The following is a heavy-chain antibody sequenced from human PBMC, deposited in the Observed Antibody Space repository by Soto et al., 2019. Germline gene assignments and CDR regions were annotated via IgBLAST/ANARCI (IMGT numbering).Heavy chain of an antibody. CDR2: IISSGSTI. Sequence: GGSLRLSCAASGFTFSDYYMSWIRQAPGKGLEWVSYIISSGSTIYYADSVKGRFTISRDNAKNSLYLQMNSLRAEDTAVYYCARSDYDFWNGLAGDVGGKGTTVTVSS. CDR1: GFTFSDYY. CDR3: ARSDYDFWNGLAGDV. D-gene: IGHD3-3*01. V-gene: IGHV3-11*01. J-gene: IGHJ6*04.